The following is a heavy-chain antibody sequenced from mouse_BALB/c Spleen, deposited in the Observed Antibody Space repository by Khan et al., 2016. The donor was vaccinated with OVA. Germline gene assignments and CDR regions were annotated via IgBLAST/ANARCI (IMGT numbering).Heavy chain of an antibody. Sequence: EVQLQESGPELVEPGASVKMSCKASGYTFTNYVMHWVKQKPGQGLEWIGYINPYNAGTRYNEKFKGKATLTSDISSTTAYMERSSLTSEDSAVYYCAREASSWDFFFPYWGQGTLVTVSA. CDR2: INPYNAGT. V-gene: IGHV1S136*01. CDR3: AREASSWDFFFPY. CDR1: GYTFTNYV. D-gene: IGHD4-1*01. J-gene: IGHJ3*01.